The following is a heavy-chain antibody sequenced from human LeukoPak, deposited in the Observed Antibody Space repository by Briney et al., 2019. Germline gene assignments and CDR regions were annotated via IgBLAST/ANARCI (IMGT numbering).Heavy chain of an antibody. J-gene: IGHJ4*02. CDR2: TYYRSEWCN. D-gene: IGHD2/OR15-2a*01. Sequence: QTLSLTCAISGDSVSNNSAAWNWIRQSPSRGLEWLGRTYYRSEWCNDYAVSVRSRIIINPDTSENQFSLQLNSVTPEDTAVYYCARGLTTWLDYWGQGTLVTVSS. V-gene: IGHV6-1*01. CDR3: ARGLTTWLDY. CDR1: GDSVSNNSAA.